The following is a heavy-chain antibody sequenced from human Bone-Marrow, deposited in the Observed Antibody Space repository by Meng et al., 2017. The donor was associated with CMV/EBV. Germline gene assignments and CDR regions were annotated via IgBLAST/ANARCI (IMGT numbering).Heavy chain of an antibody. D-gene: IGHD3-3*01. CDR3: ARDPVTIFGVVIREYNWFDP. CDR1: GYSISSGYY. CDR2: IYHSGST. J-gene: IGHJ5*02. Sequence: ESLKISCTVSGYSISSGYYWGWIRQPPGKGLEWIGSIYHSGSTYYNPSLKSRVTISVDTSKNQFSLKLSSVTAADTAVYYCARDPVTIFGVVIREYNWFDPWGQGTLVTVSS. V-gene: IGHV4-38-2*02.